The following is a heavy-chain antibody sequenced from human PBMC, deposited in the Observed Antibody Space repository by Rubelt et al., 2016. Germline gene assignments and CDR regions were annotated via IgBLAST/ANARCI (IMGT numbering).Heavy chain of an antibody. CDR1: GGSISSYY. V-gene: IGHV4-59*12. J-gene: IGHJ4*02. CDR3: AREGVGATDY. CDR2: IYYSGST. D-gene: IGHD1-26*01. Sequence: QVQLQESGPGLVKPSETLSLTCTVSGGSISSYYWSWIRQPPGKGLEWIGYIYYSGSTNYNPSLKSRVTISVDTSKNHFSRKLRSVTAAETAVYYCAREGVGATDYWGQGTLVTVSS.